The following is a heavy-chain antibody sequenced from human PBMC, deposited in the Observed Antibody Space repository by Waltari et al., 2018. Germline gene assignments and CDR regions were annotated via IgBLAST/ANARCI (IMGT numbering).Heavy chain of an antibody. V-gene: IGHV4-39*01. J-gene: IGHJ3*02. Sequence: QLQLQESGPGLVKPSETLSLTCTVSGGSISSSAYYWDWIRQPPVKGLEWIGSVYYSGSPYYKSSLKSRVTISVDTSKNQFSLILSSVTAADTAVYYCARKGRDSSSSRKAFDIWGQGTMVTVSS. D-gene: IGHD6-6*01. CDR3: ARKGRDSSSSRKAFDI. CDR1: GGSISSSAYY. CDR2: VYYSGSP.